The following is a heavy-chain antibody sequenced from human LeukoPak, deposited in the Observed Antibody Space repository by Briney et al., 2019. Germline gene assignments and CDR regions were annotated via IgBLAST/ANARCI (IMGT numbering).Heavy chain of an antibody. D-gene: IGHD1-1*01. CDR3: AKPRAMTTGVGRYFDL. Sequence: GGSLRLSCAASGFTFSSEARTWRRPAPGKGLEWVSAISGGGENTYYADSVKGRFTISRDNSKNTLYLQMNSLRAEDTATYYCAKPRAMTTGVGRYFDLWGRGTLVTVSS. J-gene: IGHJ2*01. CDR1: GFTFSSEA. CDR2: ISGGGENT. V-gene: IGHV3-23*01.